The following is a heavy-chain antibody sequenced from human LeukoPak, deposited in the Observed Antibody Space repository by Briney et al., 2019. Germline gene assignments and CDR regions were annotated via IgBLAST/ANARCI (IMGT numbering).Heavy chain of an antibody. Sequence: AASVKVSCKASRYTFTSYYMHWVRQAPGQGLEWMGIINPSGGSTSYAQKFQGRVTMTRDMSTSTVYMELSSLRSEDTAVYYCAGGREPDGYNSYFDYWGQGTLVTVSS. J-gene: IGHJ4*02. CDR1: RYTFTSYY. CDR3: AGGREPDGYNSYFDY. V-gene: IGHV1-46*01. D-gene: IGHD5-24*01. CDR2: INPSGGST.